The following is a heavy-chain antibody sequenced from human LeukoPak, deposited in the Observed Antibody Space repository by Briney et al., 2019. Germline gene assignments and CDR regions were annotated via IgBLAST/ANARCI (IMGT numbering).Heavy chain of an antibody. CDR2: IFNGGTT. CDR1: GGSINSHY. J-gene: IGHJ4*02. V-gene: IGHV4-59*11. CDR3: ASRPADSTWHGVFDY. Sequence: SETLSLTCTVSGGSINSHYWSWIRQPPGKGLEWIGYIFNGGTTNYNPSLKSRVTMSIDTSSDQFSLRLSSVTTAATAIYYCASRPADSTWHGVFDYWSQGTLVTVSS. D-gene: IGHD6-13*01.